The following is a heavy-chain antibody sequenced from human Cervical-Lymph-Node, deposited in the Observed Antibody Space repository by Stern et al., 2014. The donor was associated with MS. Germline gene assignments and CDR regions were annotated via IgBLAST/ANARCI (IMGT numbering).Heavy chain of an antibody. D-gene: IGHD2-15*01. CDR3: AREGEYCSGSRCYPFLDY. CDR1: GGSLRSYY. Sequence: VQLVESGPGLVKPSETLSLTCTVSGGSLRSYYWNWIRQAPGKGLEWLGVISHTGSVNYNPSLSSRVAMSVDTSKNQFSLTVSSVTAADTAVYYCAREGEYCSGSRCYPFLDYWGQGTLVTVSS. J-gene: IGHJ4*02. V-gene: IGHV4-59*01. CDR2: ISHTGSV.